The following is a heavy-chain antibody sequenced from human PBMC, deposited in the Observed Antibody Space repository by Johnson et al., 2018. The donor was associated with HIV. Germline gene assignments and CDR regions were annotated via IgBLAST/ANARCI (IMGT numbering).Heavy chain of an antibody. V-gene: IGHV3-66*03. CDR1: GFTVR. CDR3: ARAGSSSSGPRAFDI. CDR2: IYSGGST. Sequence: VQLVESGGGLIQPGGSLRLSCVASGFTVRKGLEWVSVIYSGGSTYYADSVKGRFTISRDNSKNTLYLQMNSLRAEDTAVYYCARAGSSSSGPRAFDIWGQGTMVTVSS. J-gene: IGHJ3*02. D-gene: IGHD6-6*01.